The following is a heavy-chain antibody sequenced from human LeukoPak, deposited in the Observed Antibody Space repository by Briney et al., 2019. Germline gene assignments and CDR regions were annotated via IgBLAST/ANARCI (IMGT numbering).Heavy chain of an antibody. CDR3: VREARGYHYTYFDY. CDR1: GFTLGSHD. Sequence: GGSLRLSCTASGFTLGSHDMHWVRQIPGQGLEWVAAVSSGSHAFLADSVQGRFTVSREDARNSLYLQMNSLRAGDTAVYYCVREARGYHYTYFDYWGQGTLVTVSS. V-gene: IGHV3-13*01. J-gene: IGHJ4*02. CDR2: VSSGSHA. D-gene: IGHD5-18*01.